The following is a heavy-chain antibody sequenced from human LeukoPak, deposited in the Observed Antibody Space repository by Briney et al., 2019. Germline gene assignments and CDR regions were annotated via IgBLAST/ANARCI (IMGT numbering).Heavy chain of an antibody. Sequence: GGSLRLSCAASGFTFSSYAMSWVRQAPGKGLEWVSAISGSGGSTYYADSVKGRFTISRDNSKNTLYLQMNSLRAEDTAVYYCAKDQRITMVRGVIGPDYWGQGTLVTVSS. D-gene: IGHD3-10*01. J-gene: IGHJ4*02. CDR3: AKDQRITMVRGVIGPDY. V-gene: IGHV3-23*01. CDR2: ISGSGGST. CDR1: GFTFSSYA.